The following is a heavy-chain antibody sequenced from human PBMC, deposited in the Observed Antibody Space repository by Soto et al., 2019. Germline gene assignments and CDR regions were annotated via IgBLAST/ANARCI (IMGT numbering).Heavy chain of an antibody. J-gene: IGHJ4*02. CDR3: ASGGGTIFRVVISLDY. D-gene: IGHD3-3*01. V-gene: IGHV1-46*03. CDR2: INPSGGST. Sequence: QVQLVQSGAEVKKPGASVKVSCKASGYTFTSYYMHWVRQAPGQGLEWMGIINPSGGSTSYAQKFQGRVTMTRDTSTSTVYMELSSMRSEDTAVYYCASGGGTIFRVVISLDYWGQGTLVTVSS. CDR1: GYTFTSYY.